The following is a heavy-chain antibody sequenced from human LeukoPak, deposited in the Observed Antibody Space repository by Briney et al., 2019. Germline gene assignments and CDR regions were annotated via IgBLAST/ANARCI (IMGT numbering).Heavy chain of an antibody. CDR3: TIKVIRGNSGDDYDD. J-gene: IGHJ4*02. CDR2: FDPEDGET. V-gene: IGHV1-24*01. D-gene: IGHD5-12*01. Sequence: ASVKVSCKVSGYTLTELSMHWVRQAPGKGLEWMGGFDPEDGETIYAQKFQGRVTMTEDTSTDTAYMELSSLRSEDTAVYYCTIKVIRGNSGDDYDDWGQGTLVTVSS. CDR1: GYTLTELS.